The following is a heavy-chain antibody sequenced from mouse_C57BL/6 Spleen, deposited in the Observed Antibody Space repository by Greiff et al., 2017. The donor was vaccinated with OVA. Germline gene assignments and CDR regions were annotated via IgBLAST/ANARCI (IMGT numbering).Heavy chain of an antibody. D-gene: IGHD2-4*01. CDR3: ARGDYDYDGFAY. CDR1: GYTFTSYW. CDR2: IYPSDSET. J-gene: IGHJ3*01. Sequence: QVQLKQSGAELVRPGSSVKLSCKASGYTFTSYWMDWVKQRPGQGLEWIGNIYPSDSETHYNQKFKDKATLTVDKSSSTAYMQLSSLTSEDSAVYYCARGDYDYDGFAYWGQGTLVTVSA. V-gene: IGHV1-61*01.